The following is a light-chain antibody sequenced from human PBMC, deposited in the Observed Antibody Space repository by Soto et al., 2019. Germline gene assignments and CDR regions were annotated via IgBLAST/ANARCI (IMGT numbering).Light chain of an antibody. V-gene: IGKV1-5*03. CDR2: KAS. J-gene: IGKJ1*01. Sequence: DIQLTQSPSTLSASVGDRVTIRCRASQSINNYLAWYQQKPGKAPKLLIYKASTLESGVPSTFSGSGSGTEFSLTISSLQPDDFATYYCQQYGNLWTFGQGTKVDIK. CDR1: QSINNY. CDR3: QQYGNLWT.